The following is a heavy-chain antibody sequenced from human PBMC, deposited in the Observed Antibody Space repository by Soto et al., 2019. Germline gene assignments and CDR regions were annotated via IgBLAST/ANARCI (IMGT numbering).Heavy chain of an antibody. V-gene: IGHV5-51*01. D-gene: IGHD3-3*01. CDR1: GYSFTSYW. Sequence: PGESLKISCKGSGYSFTSYWIGWVRQMPGKGLEWMGIIYPGDSDTRYSPSFQGQVTISADKSISTAYLQWSSLKASDTAMYYCARLSGFWSGYYHYYYYGMDVWGQGTTVTVSS. J-gene: IGHJ6*02. CDR2: IYPGDSDT. CDR3: ARLSGFWSGYYHYYYYGMDV.